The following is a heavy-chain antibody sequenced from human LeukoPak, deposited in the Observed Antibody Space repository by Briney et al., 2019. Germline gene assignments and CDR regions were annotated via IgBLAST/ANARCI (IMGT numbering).Heavy chain of an antibody. CDR3: VRGGGWYADY. D-gene: IGHD6-19*01. Sequence: GRCLRLSCAASGFTFSFYWMSWVRPAPGKGLAWVANIKQDGSEQNYVDSVKGRFPISRDNAKTSLFPQMYSLRAEDTAVYYCVRGGGWYADYWGQGTLVTVSS. CDR1: GFTFSFYW. CDR2: IKQDGSEQ. V-gene: IGHV3-7*04. J-gene: IGHJ4*02.